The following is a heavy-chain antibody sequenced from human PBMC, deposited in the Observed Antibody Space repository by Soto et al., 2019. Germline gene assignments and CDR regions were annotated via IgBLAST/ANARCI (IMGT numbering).Heavy chain of an antibody. CDR1: GFTFSSYA. Sequence: GGSLRLSCAASGFTFSSYAMSWVRQAPGKGLEWVPSISGSGVSTYYADSVKGRFTISRDNSKNTLYLQMNSLRAEDTAVYYCAKDREASGTTVRFDPWGQGTLVTVSS. CDR2: ISGSGVST. D-gene: IGHD1-7*01. J-gene: IGHJ5*02. CDR3: AKDREASGTTVRFDP. V-gene: IGHV3-23*01.